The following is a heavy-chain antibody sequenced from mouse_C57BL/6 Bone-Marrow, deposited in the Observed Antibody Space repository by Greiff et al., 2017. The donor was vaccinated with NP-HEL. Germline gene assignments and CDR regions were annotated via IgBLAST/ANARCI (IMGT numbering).Heavy chain of an antibody. D-gene: IGHD1-1*01. CDR2: IDPENGDT. V-gene: IGHV14-4*01. J-gene: IGHJ2*01. CDR3: TTPYGSLFDY. Sequence: EVQLQQSGAELVRPGASVKLSCTASGFNIKDGYMHWVKQRPEQGLEWIGWIDPENGDTEYASKFQGKATITADTSSNTAYLQLSSLTSEDTAVYYCTTPYGSLFDYWGQGTTLTVSS. CDR1: GFNIKDGY.